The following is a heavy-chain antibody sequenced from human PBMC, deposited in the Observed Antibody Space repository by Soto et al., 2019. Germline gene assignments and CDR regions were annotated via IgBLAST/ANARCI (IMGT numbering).Heavy chain of an antibody. V-gene: IGHV1-2*04. J-gene: IGHJ3*02. CDR2: INPNSGGT. D-gene: IGHD3-3*01. CDR3: ARSPAGYDFWSGYPPHDAFDI. Sequence: ASVKVSCKASGYTFTGYYMHWVRQAPGQGLEWMGWINPNSGGTNYAQKFQGWVTMTRDTSISTAYMELSRLRSDDTAVYYCARSPAGYDFWSGYPPHDAFDIWGQGTMVTVSS. CDR1: GYTFTGYY.